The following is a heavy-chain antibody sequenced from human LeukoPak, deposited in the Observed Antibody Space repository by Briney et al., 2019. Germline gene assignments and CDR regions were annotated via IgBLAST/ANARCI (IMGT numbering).Heavy chain of an antibody. D-gene: IGHD5-12*01. CDR2: ISGSGGST. V-gene: IGHV3-23*01. Sequence: PGGSLRLSRAASGFTFSSYAMSWVRQAPGKGLEWVSAISGSGGSTYYADSVKGRFTISRDNSKNTLYLQMNSLRAEDTAVYYCAKGRGGYSGYVAWSYFDYWGQGTLVTVSS. CDR1: GFTFSSYA. CDR3: AKGRGGYSGYVAWSYFDY. J-gene: IGHJ4*02.